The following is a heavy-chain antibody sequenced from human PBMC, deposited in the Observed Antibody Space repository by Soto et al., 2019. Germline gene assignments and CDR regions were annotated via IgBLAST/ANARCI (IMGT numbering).Heavy chain of an antibody. CDR2: IKIKTDGGTT. D-gene: IGHD3-3*01. V-gene: IGHV3-15*01. Sequence: GGSLRLSCAASGFTFSNAWMSLVRQAPGKGLEWVGRIKIKTDGGTTDYAAPVKGRFTISRDDSKNTLYLQMNSLKTEDTAVYYCTTAAYYDFWSGYTRVYGMDVWGQGTTVTVSS. CDR3: TTAAYYDFWSGYTRVYGMDV. J-gene: IGHJ6*02. CDR1: GFTFSNAW.